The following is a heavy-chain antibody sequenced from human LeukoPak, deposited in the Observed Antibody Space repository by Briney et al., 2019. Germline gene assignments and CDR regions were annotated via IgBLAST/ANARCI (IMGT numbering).Heavy chain of an antibody. CDR3: AKAGRPVTADFDS. V-gene: IGHV3-23*01. D-gene: IGHD1-20*01. J-gene: IGHJ4*02. CDR1: GFTFSGYA. Sequence: QPGGSLRLSCAASGFTFSGYAMSWVRQAPGKGLEWVSAISGSGGSTYYADSVKGRFTISRDNSKNTLSLQMNSLRAEDTAVYYCAKAGRPVTADFDSWGQGTLVTVSS. CDR2: ISGSGGST.